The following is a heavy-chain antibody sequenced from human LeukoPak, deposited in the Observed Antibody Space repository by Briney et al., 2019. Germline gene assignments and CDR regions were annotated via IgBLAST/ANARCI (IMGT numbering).Heavy chain of an antibody. CDR2: INPNSGGT. Sequence: ASVKVSCKASGYTFTGYYMHWVRQAPGQGLEWMGWINPNSGGTNYAQKFQGRVTMTRDTSISTAYMELSRLRSDDTAVYYCARLAAAGKGVYFDYWGQGTLVTVSS. J-gene: IGHJ4*02. CDR3: ARLAAAGKGVYFDY. CDR1: GYTFTGYY. V-gene: IGHV1-2*02. D-gene: IGHD6-13*01.